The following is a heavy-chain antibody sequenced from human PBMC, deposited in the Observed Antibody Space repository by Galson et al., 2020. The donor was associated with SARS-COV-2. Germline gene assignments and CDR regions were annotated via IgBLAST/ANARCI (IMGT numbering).Heavy chain of an antibody. CDR2: IKYDGNER. CDR3: VREETLDAFDV. CDR1: GFIFSNLW. J-gene: IGHJ3*01. Sequence: GGSLRLPCAASGFIFSNLWMSWVRQAPGKGMEWVATIKYDGNERNFLDSVKGRFTISRDNVKNSLYLQMNSLRAEDTAVYYCVREETLDAFDVWGHGTVVTVSS. V-gene: IGHV3-7*01.